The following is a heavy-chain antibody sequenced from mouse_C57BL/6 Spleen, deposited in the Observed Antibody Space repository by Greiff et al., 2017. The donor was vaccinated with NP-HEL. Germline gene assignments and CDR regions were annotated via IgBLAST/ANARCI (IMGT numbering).Heavy chain of an antibody. CDR2: INPNNGGT. V-gene: IGHV1-26*01. D-gene: IGHD1-1*01. Sequence: EVQLQQSGPELVKPGASVKISCKASGYTFTDYYMNWVKQSHGKSLEWIGDINPNNGGTSYNQKFKGKVTLTVDKSSSTAYMELRSLTSEDSAVYYCAREANYYGSSGYFDVWGTGTTVTVSS. CDR1: GYTFTDYY. J-gene: IGHJ1*03. CDR3: AREANYYGSSGYFDV.